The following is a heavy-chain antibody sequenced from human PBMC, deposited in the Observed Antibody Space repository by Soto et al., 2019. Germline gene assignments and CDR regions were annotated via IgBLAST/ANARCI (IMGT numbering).Heavy chain of an antibody. Sequence: QVQLQQWGAGLLKPSETLSLTCAVYGGSFSGYYWSWIRQPPGKGLEWIGEINHSGSTNYNPSLKSRVTLSVDTSKNQFSLKLSSVTAADTAVYYCARGVDIVATILGYWGQGTLVTVSS. V-gene: IGHV4-34*01. CDR3: ARGVDIVATILGY. D-gene: IGHD5-12*01. CDR1: GGSFSGYY. CDR2: INHSGST. J-gene: IGHJ4*02.